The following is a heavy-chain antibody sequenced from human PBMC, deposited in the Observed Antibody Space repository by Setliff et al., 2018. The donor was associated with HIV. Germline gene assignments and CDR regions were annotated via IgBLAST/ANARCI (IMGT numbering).Heavy chain of an antibody. CDR2: IYYNGNT. V-gene: IGHV4-59*01. CDR1: GGSISTYY. Sequence: TLSLTCTVSGGSISTYYWSWIRQPPGKGLEWIGLIYYNGNTNYSPSLKSRVTISVDSSKNQFSLKLTSVTAADAAIYYCARQFPPYHSGAHYSDLWSQGTLVTVSS. D-gene: IGHD6-19*01. J-gene: IGHJ5*02. CDR3: ARQFPPYHSGAHYSDL.